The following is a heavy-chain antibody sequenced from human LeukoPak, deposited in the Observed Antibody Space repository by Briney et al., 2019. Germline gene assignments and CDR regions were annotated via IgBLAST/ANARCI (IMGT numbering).Heavy chain of an antibody. CDR2: ISGSGDNT. CDR1: GFTFSSYA. CDR3: AKGSYYDSSGSFYFDY. J-gene: IGHJ4*02. Sequence: GGSLRPSCAASGFTFSSYAMSWVRQAPGKGLEWVSGISGSGDNTYYADSVKGRFTISRDNSKNTLYVQVNSPGTEDTAAYYCAKGSYYDSSGSFYFDYWGQGTLVTVSS. D-gene: IGHD3-22*01. V-gene: IGHV3-23*01.